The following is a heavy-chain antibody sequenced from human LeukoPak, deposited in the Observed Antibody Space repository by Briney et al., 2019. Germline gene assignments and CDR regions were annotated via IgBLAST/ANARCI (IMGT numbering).Heavy chain of an antibody. CDR2: IYTNGGT. V-gene: IGHV4-61*02. CDR3: AREANYFYYYIDV. Sequence: SQTLSLTCTVSGGSISSGSYYWSWIRQPAGKGLEWIGRIYTNGGTNYNSSLKSRVTISVDTSKNQFSLDLSSVTAADTAVYYCAREANYFYYYIDVWGKGTTVTVSS. CDR1: GGSISSGSYY. J-gene: IGHJ6*03.